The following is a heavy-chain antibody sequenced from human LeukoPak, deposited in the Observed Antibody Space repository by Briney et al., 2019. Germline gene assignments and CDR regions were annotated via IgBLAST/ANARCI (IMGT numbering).Heavy chain of an antibody. CDR3: GRAIRPMGMITNFDF. D-gene: IGHD3-16*01. V-gene: IGHV3-23*01. Sequence: PGGSLRLSCVASGFTFSSYGMGWVRQPQGKGLEWVSIISGSGDQTFYADVVKGRFTISRDISENTIYMQMNSLRIDDTAMYYCGRAIRPMGMITNFDFWGQGSLVTVSS. CDR1: GFTFSSYG. CDR2: ISGSGDQT. J-gene: IGHJ4*02.